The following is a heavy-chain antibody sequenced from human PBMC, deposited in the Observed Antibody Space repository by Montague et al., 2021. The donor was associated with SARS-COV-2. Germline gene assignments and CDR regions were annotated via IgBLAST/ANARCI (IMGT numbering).Heavy chain of an antibody. CDR1: GFSLTTSGMC. D-gene: IGHD5-24*01. CDR3: ARTSVEMATIGAYYYYGRDV. Sequence: PALVKPTQTLTLTCTFSGFSLTTSGMCVRWIRQPPGKALEWLALIDWDDDKYYSTSLKTRLTISKDTSKNQVVLTMTNMDPVDTATYYCARTSVEMATIGAYYYYGRDVWGQGTTVTVSS. J-gene: IGHJ6*02. V-gene: IGHV2-70*01. CDR2: IDWDDDK.